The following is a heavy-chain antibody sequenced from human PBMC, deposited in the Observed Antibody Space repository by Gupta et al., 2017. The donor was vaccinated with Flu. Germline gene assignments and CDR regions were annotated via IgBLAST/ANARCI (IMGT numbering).Heavy chain of an antibody. J-gene: IGHJ5*02. CDR1: GFTFDDYA. D-gene: IGHD5-24*01. V-gene: IGHV3-9*01. Sequence: EVQLVESGGGLVQPGRSLRLSCAASGFTFDDYAMHWVRQAPGKGLEWVSGISWNSGSIGYADSVKGRFTISRDNAKNSLYLQMNSLRAEDTAVYYCAKDMAHRRRRVEGWFDPWGQGTLVTVSS. CDR3: AKDMAHRRRRVEGWFDP. CDR2: ISWNSGSI.